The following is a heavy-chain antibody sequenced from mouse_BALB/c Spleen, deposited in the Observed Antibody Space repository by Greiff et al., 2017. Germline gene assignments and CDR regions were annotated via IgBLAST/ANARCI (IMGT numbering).Heavy chain of an antibody. CDR3: ARGTIYYYGSSSAMDY. V-gene: IGHV5-4*02. D-gene: IGHD1-1*01. CDR2: ISDGGSYT. Sequence: EVQLVESGGGLVKPGGSLKLSCAASGFTFSDYYMYWVRQTPEKRLEWVATISDGGSYTYYPDSVKGRFTISRDNAKNNLYLQMSSLKSEDTAMYYCARGTIYYYGSSSAMDYWGQGTSVTVSS. CDR1: GFTFSDYY. J-gene: IGHJ4*01.